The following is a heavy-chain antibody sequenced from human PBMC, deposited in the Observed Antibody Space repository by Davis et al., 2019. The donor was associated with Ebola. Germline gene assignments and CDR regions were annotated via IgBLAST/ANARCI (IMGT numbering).Heavy chain of an antibody. Sequence: GESLKISCAASGFTVSSNYMSWVRQAPGKGLEWVAVISYDGSNKYYADSVKGRFTISRDNSKNTLYLQMNSLRAEDTAVYYCARDVAYCSGGSCFLYYYYGMDVWGQGTTVTVSS. CDR2: ISYDGSNK. CDR3: ARDVAYCSGGSCFLYYYYGMDV. J-gene: IGHJ6*02. V-gene: IGHV3-30-3*01. D-gene: IGHD2-15*01. CDR1: GFTVSSNY.